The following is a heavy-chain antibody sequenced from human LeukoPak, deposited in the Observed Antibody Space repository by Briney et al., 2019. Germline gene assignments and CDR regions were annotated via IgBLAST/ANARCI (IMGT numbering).Heavy chain of an antibody. CDR1: GFTFSSYA. D-gene: IGHD6-6*01. Sequence: GGSLRLSCAASGFTFSSYAMSWVRQAPGKGLEWASAISGSGGSTYYADSVKGRFTISRDNSKNTLYLQMNSLRAEDTAVYYCARSEAQSSIATFGGQGTLVTVSS. CDR3: ARSEAQSSIATF. V-gene: IGHV3-23*01. J-gene: IGHJ4*02. CDR2: ISGSGGST.